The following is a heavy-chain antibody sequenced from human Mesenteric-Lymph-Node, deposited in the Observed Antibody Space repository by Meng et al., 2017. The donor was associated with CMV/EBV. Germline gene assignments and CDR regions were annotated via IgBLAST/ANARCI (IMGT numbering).Heavy chain of an antibody. V-gene: IGHV3-30*04. J-gene: IGHJ4*02. CDR3: GRDPGVDF. CDR2: VSHDGTNA. CDR1: GFTFSSP. D-gene: IGHD3-3*01. Sequence: GSLRLSCVASGFTFSSPIHWVRQAPGKGLEWVAVVSHDGTNAHYADSVKGRFTISRDNSKNTLYLQMNSLRAEDTAVYYCGRDPGVDFWGQGTLVTVSS.